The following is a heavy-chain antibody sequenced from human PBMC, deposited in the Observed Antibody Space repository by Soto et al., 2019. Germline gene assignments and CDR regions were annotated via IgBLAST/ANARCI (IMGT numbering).Heavy chain of an antibody. V-gene: IGHV1-69*06. CDR1: GGTFSSYA. CDR2: IIPIFGTA. J-gene: IGHJ6*02. CDR3: ARGDYYGSGSYYKTPGGYYYGMAV. D-gene: IGHD3-10*01. Sequence: QVQLVQSGAEVKKPGSSVKVSCKASGGTFSSYAISWVRQAPGHGLEWMGGIIPIFGTANYEKKFQGRVTITADKSTSTAYMDLSSVRSEDTAVYYCARGDYYGSGSYYKTPGGYYYGMAVWGQGPTKTVS.